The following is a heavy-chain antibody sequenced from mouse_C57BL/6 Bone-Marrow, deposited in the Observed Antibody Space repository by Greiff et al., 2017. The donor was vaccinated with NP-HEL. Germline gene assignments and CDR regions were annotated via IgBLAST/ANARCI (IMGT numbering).Heavy chain of an antibody. Sequence: VQLQQSGPGMVKPSQSLSLTCTVTGYSITSGYDWHWIRHFPGNKLEWMGYISYSGSTNYNPSLKSRISITHDTSKNHFFLKLNSVTTEDTATYYCARIYYYGTRYFDVWGTGTTVTVSS. V-gene: IGHV3-1*01. J-gene: IGHJ1*03. D-gene: IGHD1-1*01. CDR3: ARIYYYGTRYFDV. CDR2: ISYSGST. CDR1: GYSITSGYD.